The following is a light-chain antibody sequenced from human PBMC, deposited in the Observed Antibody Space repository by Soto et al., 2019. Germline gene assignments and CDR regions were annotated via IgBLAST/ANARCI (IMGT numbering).Light chain of an antibody. CDR1: SSDVGGYNY. Sequence: QSALTQPASVCGPPGQSITIACSGTSSDVGGYNYVSWYQQHPGKAPKLMIYEVSNRPSGVSNRFSGSKSGNTAYLTISGIQAEDEADYYCSSYKRSSTPSLFGTGRKVTV. CDR2: EVS. J-gene: IGLJ1*01. V-gene: IGLV2-14*01. CDR3: SSYKRSSTPSL.